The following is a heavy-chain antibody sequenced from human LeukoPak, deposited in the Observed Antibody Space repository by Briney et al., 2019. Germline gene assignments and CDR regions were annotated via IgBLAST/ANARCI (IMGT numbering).Heavy chain of an antibody. CDR3: ARQYIVVVQSWYFDL. CDR1: GGSISSSSYY. Sequence: SETLSLTCTVSGGSISSSSYYWRWIRQPPGKGLEWIGSIYYSGSTYYNPSLKSRVTISVDTSKNQFSLKLSSVTAADTAVYYCARQYIVVVQSWYFDLSGRGTLVSVSS. CDR2: IYYSGST. D-gene: IGHD2-2*01. J-gene: IGHJ2*01. V-gene: IGHV4-39*01.